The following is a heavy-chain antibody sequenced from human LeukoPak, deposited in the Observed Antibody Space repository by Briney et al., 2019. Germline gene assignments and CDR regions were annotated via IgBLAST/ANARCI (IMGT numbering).Heavy chain of an antibody. D-gene: IGHD3-10*01. CDR1: GFTVSSNY. CDR2: ISSSSSYI. Sequence: GGSLRLSCAASGFTVSSNYMSWVRQAPGKGLEWVSSISSSSSYIYYADSVKGRFTISRDNAKNSLYLQMNSLRAEDTAVYYCARDRVLLGDRVGAFDIWGQGTMVTVSS. J-gene: IGHJ3*02. CDR3: ARDRVLLGDRVGAFDI. V-gene: IGHV3-21*01.